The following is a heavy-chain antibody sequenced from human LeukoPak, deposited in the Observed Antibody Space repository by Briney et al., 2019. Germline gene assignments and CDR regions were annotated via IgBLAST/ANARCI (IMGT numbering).Heavy chain of an antibody. Sequence: GGSLRLSCAASGFTFSSYEMNWVRHAPGKGLEWVSYISSSGSTIYYADSVKGRFTISRDNAKNSLYLQMNSLRAEDTAVYYCAKVGTYGSGSYWFGDAFDIWGQGTMVTVSS. J-gene: IGHJ3*02. V-gene: IGHV3-48*03. CDR1: GFTFSSYE. D-gene: IGHD3-10*01. CDR2: ISSSGSTI. CDR3: AKVGTYGSGSYWFGDAFDI.